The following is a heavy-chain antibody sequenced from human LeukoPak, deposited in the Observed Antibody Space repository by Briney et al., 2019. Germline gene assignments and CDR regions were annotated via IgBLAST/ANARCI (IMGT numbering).Heavy chain of an antibody. CDR2: ISSTSKYV. Sequence: GGSLRLSCAASGFIFSNYALTWVRQVPGKGLEWVSSISSTSKYVYYADSVKGRFTVSRDNAKNSLFLQMNSLRAEDTAVYYCASHVGSTRNFDYWGQGTLVTVSS. D-gene: IGHD2-2*01. V-gene: IGHV3-21*01. J-gene: IGHJ4*02. CDR3: ASHVGSTRNFDY. CDR1: GFIFSNYA.